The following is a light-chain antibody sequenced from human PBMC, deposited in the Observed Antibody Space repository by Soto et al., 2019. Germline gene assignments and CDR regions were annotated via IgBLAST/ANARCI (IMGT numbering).Light chain of an antibody. CDR3: MPGLQTFYT. Sequence: DIVMTQSPLALPVTPGEPASSSCRTSPSLLHSNGYNYLDWSLQKPGQSLHLRISLGSHRASGVPDRFSGSGSGTGSTLNISSVEAEDLGVSDCMPGLQTFYTFGPGTKLEIK. CDR2: LGS. V-gene: IGKV2-28*01. CDR1: PSLLHSNGYNY. J-gene: IGKJ2*01.